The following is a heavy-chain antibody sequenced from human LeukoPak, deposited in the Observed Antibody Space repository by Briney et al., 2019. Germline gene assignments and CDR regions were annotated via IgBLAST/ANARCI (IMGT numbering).Heavy chain of an antibody. Sequence: PGGSLRLSCAASGFTFSIYAMSWVRQAPGKGLEWVSAISGSGSSTYYADSVNGRFTISRDNSKNTLYLQMHSLRAEDTAVDYCAKDLIGCTHQNFDYWGQGTLVTVSS. V-gene: IGHV3-23*01. D-gene: IGHD2-15*01. CDR1: GFTFSIYA. CDR3: AKDLIGCTHQNFDY. J-gene: IGHJ4*02. CDR2: ISGSGSST.